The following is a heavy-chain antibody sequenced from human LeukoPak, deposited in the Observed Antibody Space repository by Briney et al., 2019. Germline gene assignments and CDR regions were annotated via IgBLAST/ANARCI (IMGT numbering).Heavy chain of an antibody. V-gene: IGHV3-30-3*01. Sequence: PGRSLRLSCAASGFTFSSYAMHWVRQAPGKGLEWVAVISYDGSNKYYADSVKGRFTISRDNSKNTLYLQMNSLRAEDTAVYYCARTLLWFGEQYWGQGTLVTVSS. J-gene: IGHJ4*02. CDR3: ARTLLWFGEQY. CDR1: GFTFSSYA. D-gene: IGHD3-10*01. CDR2: ISYDGSNK.